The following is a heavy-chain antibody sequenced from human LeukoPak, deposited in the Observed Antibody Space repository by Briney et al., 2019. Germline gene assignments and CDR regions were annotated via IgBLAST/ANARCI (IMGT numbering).Heavy chain of an antibody. V-gene: IGHV4-59*08. CDR1: GGSISSYY. Sequence: PAETLSLTCTVSGGSISSYYWSWIRQPPGKGLESIGYIYYSGSTNYNPSLKSRVTISVDTSKNQFSLKLSSVTAADTAVYYCARHTYAGDYFDYWGQGTLVTVSS. J-gene: IGHJ4*02. CDR3: ARHTYAGDYFDY. D-gene: IGHD2-2*01. CDR2: IYYSGST.